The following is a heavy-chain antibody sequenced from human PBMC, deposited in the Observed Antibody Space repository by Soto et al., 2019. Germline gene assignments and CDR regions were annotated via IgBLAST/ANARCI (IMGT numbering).Heavy chain of an antibody. Sequence: ELQLVESGGGLVQPGGSLRLSCAASGFTFSSFEMSWVRQAPGQGLEWPSYISRSGTTIYYADSIKGRFTISRDNANNSLSLQRTGLRADDTATYFCARTPYGDYSDYWGAGTLVTASS. CDR2: ISRSGTTI. J-gene: IGHJ4*02. CDR1: GFTFSSFE. V-gene: IGHV3-48*03. CDR3: ARTPYGDYSDY. D-gene: IGHD4-17*01.